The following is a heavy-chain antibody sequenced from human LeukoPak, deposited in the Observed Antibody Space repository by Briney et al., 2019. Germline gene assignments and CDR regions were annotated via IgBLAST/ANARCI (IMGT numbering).Heavy chain of an antibody. Sequence: GGSLRLSCAASGFTFSDYYMSWIRQAPGKGLEWVSYISSSGSTLYYADSVRGRITISRDNAKNSLYLQMNSLRAEDTAVYYCARRRYNWNAIDYWGQGTLVTVSS. J-gene: IGHJ4*02. CDR3: ARRRYNWNAIDY. V-gene: IGHV3-11*01. CDR1: GFTFSDYY. D-gene: IGHD1-20*01. CDR2: ISSSGSTL.